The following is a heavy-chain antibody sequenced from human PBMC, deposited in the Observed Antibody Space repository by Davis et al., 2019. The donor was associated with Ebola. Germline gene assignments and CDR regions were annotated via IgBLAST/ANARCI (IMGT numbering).Heavy chain of an antibody. CDR2: IDPSDSYT. CDR1: GYSFTSYW. V-gene: IGHV5-10-1*01. Sequence: KVSCKGSGYSFTSYWISWVRQMPGKGLEWMGRIDPSDSYTDSSPSFQGHVTMSTDKSINTAYLQWSSLKASDTAIYYCARGPATRWYFDLWGRGTLVTVSS. D-gene: IGHD2-15*01. J-gene: IGHJ2*01. CDR3: ARGPATRWYFDL.